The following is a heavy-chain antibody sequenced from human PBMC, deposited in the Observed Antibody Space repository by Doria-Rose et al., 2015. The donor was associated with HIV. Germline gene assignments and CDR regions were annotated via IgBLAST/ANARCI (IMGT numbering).Heavy chain of an antibody. CDR2: IYSSGST. J-gene: IGHJ6*03. CDR3: ARFRPSRGIYYSLDV. Sequence: QVQLQESGPGLVKPAETLSLTCTVSGGSISSYYWNWIRQPPGKGLEWIGYIYSSGSTYYNSPHKSRATISIAPPKTQFSRKRSSVTAADTAVYYCARFRPSRGIYYSLDVWGKGTTVTVSS. CDR1: GGSISSYY. V-gene: IGHV4-4*09. D-gene: IGHD3-10*01.